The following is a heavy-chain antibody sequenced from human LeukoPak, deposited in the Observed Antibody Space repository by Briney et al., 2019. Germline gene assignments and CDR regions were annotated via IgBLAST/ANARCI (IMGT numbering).Heavy chain of an antibody. J-gene: IGHJ4*02. V-gene: IGHV3-30-3*01. CDR3: ARDSWYWCGNDCYSVDY. CDR1: GFTFSNYA. D-gene: IGHD2-21*02. CDR2: ISFDGSNK. Sequence: GSLRLSCAASGFTFSNYAMNWVRQAPGKGLEWVATISFDGSNKYYSDVVTGRFTVSRDNSKNTFYLQLDSLRTEDTALYSCARDSWYWCGNDCYSVDYWGQGSLVTVSS.